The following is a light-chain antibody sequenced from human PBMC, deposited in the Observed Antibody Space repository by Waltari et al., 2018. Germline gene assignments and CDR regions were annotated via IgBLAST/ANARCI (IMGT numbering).Light chain of an antibody. Sequence: DIQMTQSPSSLSASGGDRVTITCQASQDISNYLNWYQQKPGKAPKLLIYDASNLETGVPSRFSGSGSGTDFTFTISSLQPEDIATYYCQQYDNLQYTFGQGTKLEIK. CDR2: DAS. CDR3: QQYDNLQYT. J-gene: IGKJ2*01. CDR1: QDISNY. V-gene: IGKV1-33*01.